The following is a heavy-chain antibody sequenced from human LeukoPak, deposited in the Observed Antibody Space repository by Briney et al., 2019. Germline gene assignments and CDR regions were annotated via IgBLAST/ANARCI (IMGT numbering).Heavy chain of an antibody. V-gene: IGHV3-11*01. CDR3: ARDGYDYVWGSYGEGIHY. J-gene: IGHJ4*02. CDR2: ISSSGSTI. D-gene: IGHD3-16*01. CDR1: GFTFSDYY. Sequence: GGSLRLSCAASGFTFSDYYMSWIRQAPGKGLEWVSYISSSGSTIYYADSVKGRFTISRDNAKNSLYLQMNSLRAEDTAVYYCARDGYDYVWGSYGEGIHYWGQGTLVTVSS.